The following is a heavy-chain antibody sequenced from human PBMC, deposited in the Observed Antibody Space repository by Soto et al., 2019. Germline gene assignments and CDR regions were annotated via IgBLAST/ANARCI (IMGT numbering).Heavy chain of an antibody. CDR3: ASPSGIAAASRFDY. CDR2: IIPIFGTA. V-gene: IGHV1-69*13. CDR1: GGTFSSYA. D-gene: IGHD6-13*01. J-gene: IGHJ4*02. Sequence: SVKVSCKASGGTFSSYAISWVRQAPGQGLEWMGGIIPIFGTANYAQKFQGRVTITADESTSTAYMELSSLRSEDTAVYYCASPSGIAAASRFDYWCQGTLVTVSS.